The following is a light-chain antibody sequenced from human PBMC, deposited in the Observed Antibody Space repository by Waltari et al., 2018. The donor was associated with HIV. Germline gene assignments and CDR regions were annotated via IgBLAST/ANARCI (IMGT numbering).Light chain of an antibody. V-gene: IGKV1-5*03. Sequence: DIQMTQSPSTLSASVVDRVTITCRASQSISSWLAWYQQKPGKAPKLLIYKASSLESGVPSRFSGSGSGTEFTLTISSLQPDDFATYYCRQHNSYPLTFGGGTKVEIK. CDR2: KAS. J-gene: IGKJ4*01. CDR3: RQHNSYPLT. CDR1: QSISSW.